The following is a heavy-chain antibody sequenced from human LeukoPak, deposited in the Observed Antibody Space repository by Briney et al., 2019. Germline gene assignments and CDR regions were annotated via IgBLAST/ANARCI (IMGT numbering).Heavy chain of an antibody. D-gene: IGHD5-18*01. CDR2: LSNTNMI. V-gene: IGHV3-48*01. Sequence: GGSLRLSGAASGFTFSSYGMNWVRQAPGKGLEWLSYLSNTNMIHYAESVKGRFTISRDNAKNSLYMQMDGRRAEDTAVYYCARRGETAMVGDYWGRGTLVTVSS. J-gene: IGHJ4*02. CDR1: GFTFSSYG. CDR3: ARRGETAMVGDY.